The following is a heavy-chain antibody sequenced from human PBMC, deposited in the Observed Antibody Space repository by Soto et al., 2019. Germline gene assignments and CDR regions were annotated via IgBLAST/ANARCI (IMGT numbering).Heavy chain of an antibody. CDR2: IYYSGST. V-gene: IGHV4-31*03. D-gene: IGHD4-17*01. J-gene: IGHJ5*02. Sequence: SETLSLTCTVSGGSISRGGYYWSWIRQHPGKGLEWIGYIYYSGSTYYNPSLKSRATISVDTSKNQLSLKLSSVTAADTAVYYCARDRYYGGNSGNWFDPWGQGTLVTVSS. CDR3: ARDRYYGGNSGNWFDP. CDR1: GGSISRGGYY.